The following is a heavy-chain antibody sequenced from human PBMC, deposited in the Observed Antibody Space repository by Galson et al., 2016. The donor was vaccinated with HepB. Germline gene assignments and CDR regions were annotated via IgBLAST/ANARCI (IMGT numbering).Heavy chain of an antibody. Sequence: SLRLSCAASGFSFSHSALTWVRQAPGKGLEWVSGISGSGGITYYADSVKGRFNISRDNSKNTLYLQMISLRAEDTAVYYCAKRGQQLVKDAFDVWGQGTLVTVSS. J-gene: IGHJ3*01. CDR3: AKRGQQLVKDAFDV. V-gene: IGHV3-23*01. CDR2: ISGSGGIT. D-gene: IGHD6-13*01. CDR1: GFSFSHSA.